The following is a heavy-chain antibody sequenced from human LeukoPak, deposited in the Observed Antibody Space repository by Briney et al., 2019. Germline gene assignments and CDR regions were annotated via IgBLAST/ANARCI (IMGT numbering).Heavy chain of an antibody. D-gene: IGHD3-10*01. CDR3: AKVSRNYYGSGSYYNVVNYYYYMDV. CDR1: GFTFSSYA. CDR2: ISGSGGST. V-gene: IGHV3-23*01. Sequence: PGGSLRLSCAASGFTFSSYAMSWVRQAPGKGLEWVSAISGSGGSTYYADSVKGRFTISRDNSKNTLYLQMNSLRAEDTAVYYCAKVSRNYYGSGSYYNVVNYYYYMDVWGKGTTVTVSS. J-gene: IGHJ6*03.